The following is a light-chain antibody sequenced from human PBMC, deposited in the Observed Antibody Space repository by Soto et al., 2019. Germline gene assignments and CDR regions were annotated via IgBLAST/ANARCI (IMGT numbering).Light chain of an antibody. CDR1: QSVSGSR. V-gene: IGKV3-20*01. J-gene: IGKJ1*01. Sequence: EIVLAHSPGTLSFSPGERATLSCRASQSVSGSRLAWYQQKPGQAPRLLIYGASNRATGIPDRFSGGGSGTDFTLTISRLEPEDFAVYYCQQYGSSPQFGQGTKVDIK. CDR3: QQYGSSPQ. CDR2: GAS.